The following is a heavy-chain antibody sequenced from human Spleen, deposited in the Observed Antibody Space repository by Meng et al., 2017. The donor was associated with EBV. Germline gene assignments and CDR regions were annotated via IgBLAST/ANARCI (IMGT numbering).Heavy chain of an antibody. CDR1: GCPFGTVGEG. CDR3: AHRPDIPQLSSYYAWGWFDS. D-gene: IGHD3-10*01. J-gene: IGHJ5*01. Sequence: ITLNWLVLRIVNLSHPLTLTCSCPGCPFGTVGEGMGSIRQSPGWALEWLALVFWDGGERYNPSLKTRLNIIKDTSITQLVLTLTNVDPVDTATYYCAHRPDIPQLSSYYAWGWFDSWGQGILVTVSS. CDR2: VFWDGGE. V-gene: IGHV2-5*02.